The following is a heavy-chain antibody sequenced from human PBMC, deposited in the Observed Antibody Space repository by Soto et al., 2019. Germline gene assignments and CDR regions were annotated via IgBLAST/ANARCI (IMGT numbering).Heavy chain of an antibody. V-gene: IGHV4-4*07. Sequence: QVQLQESGPGLVKPSETLSLTCTVSGVSINNYYWSWIRQPAGKGLEGIGRIYTSGSTNYNPSLKSRVTLALDPSKKQFSPKLSSVTAADTAVYYCARDREDIVVVPAGMSWFDPWGQGTLVTVSS. CDR2: IYTSGST. CDR1: GVSINNYY. CDR3: ARDREDIVVVPAGMSWFDP. D-gene: IGHD2-2*01. J-gene: IGHJ5*02.